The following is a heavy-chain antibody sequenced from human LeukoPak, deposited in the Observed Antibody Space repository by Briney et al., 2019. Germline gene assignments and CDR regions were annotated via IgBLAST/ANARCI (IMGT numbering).Heavy chain of an antibody. J-gene: IGHJ6*04. Sequence: PSETLSLTCTVSGGSISSYYWSWIRQPPGKGLEWIGYIYYSGSTNYNPSLKSRVTISVDTSKNQFSLKLSSVTAADTAVYYCARVGLYCSGGSCYSDGTDVWGKGTTVTVSS. CDR3: ARVGLYCSGGSCYSDGTDV. CDR2: IYYSGST. V-gene: IGHV4-59*01. D-gene: IGHD2-15*01. CDR1: GGSISSYY.